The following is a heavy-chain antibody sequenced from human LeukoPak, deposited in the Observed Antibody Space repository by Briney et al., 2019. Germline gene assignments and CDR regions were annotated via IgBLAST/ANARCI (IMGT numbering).Heavy chain of an antibody. CDR1: GFTLSSYS. Sequence: PGGSLRLSCAASGFTLSSYSMNWVRQAPGKGLEWVSYISSSSRTIYYADSVKGRFTIFRDNAKNSLFLQMNSLRDEDTAVYSCARDWPRDGHPEIFEYWGQGTLVTVSS. D-gene: IGHD5-24*01. V-gene: IGHV3-48*02. CDR3: ARDWPRDGHPEIFEY. J-gene: IGHJ4*02. CDR2: ISSSSRTI.